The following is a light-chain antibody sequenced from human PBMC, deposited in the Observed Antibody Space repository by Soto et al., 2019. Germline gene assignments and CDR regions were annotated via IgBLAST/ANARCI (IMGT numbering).Light chain of an antibody. CDR2: DAS. Sequence: DIQMPQSPSTLSASVGDRVTITCRASPRISSWLAWYQQKPGQAPTLLLYDASSLESGVPSRFSGSGSGTEFTRTISSPQPDEFATKCCQQYNRYPWTCGQGTKAESK. CDR1: PRISSW. J-gene: IGKJ1*01. V-gene: IGKV1-5*01. CDR3: QQYNRYPWT.